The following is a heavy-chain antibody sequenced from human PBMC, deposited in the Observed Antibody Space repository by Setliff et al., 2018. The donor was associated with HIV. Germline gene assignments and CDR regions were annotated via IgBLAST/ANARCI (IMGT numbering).Heavy chain of an antibody. CDR1: RVSISSSSYF. CDR3: ARHPRHYNILTGYRYYYMDV. D-gene: IGHD3-9*01. CDR2: IYFSGST. V-gene: IGHV4-39*01. J-gene: IGHJ6*03. Sequence: PSETLSLTCPRRVSISSSSYFWGWIRRPPGTGLDWIGSIYFSGSTYYNPSLESRVTISMDTSKNQFSLKLTSVTAADTAVYYCARHPRHYNILTGYRYYYMDVWGKGTTVTVSS.